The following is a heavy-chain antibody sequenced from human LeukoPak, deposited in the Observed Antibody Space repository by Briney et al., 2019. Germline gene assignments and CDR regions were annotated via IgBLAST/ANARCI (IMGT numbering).Heavy chain of an antibody. V-gene: IGHV1-18*01. J-gene: IGHJ3*02. CDR2: ISAYNGNT. D-gene: IGHD4-17*01. CDR1: GYTFTSYG. CDR3: ASYGASDAFDI. Sequence: GASVKVSCKAAGYTFTSYGISWVRQAPGQGLEWMGWISAYNGNTNYAQKVQGRVTMTTDTSTGTAYMELRSLRSDDTGVYYCASYGASDAFDIWGQGTMVTVSS.